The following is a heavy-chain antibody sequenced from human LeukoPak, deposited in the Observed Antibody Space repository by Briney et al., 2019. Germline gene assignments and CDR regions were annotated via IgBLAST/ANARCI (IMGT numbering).Heavy chain of an antibody. Sequence: PGGSLRLSCAASGFTFSDYYMTWIRQAPGKGLEWVSYISSSGSIIYYADSVKGRFIISRDNAKNSLYLQMNRLRAEDTAVYFCARVGYDSSGRFDYWGQGTLVTVSP. CDR3: ARVGYDSSGRFDY. CDR2: ISSSGSII. V-gene: IGHV3-11*04. D-gene: IGHD3-22*01. CDR1: GFTFSDYY. J-gene: IGHJ4*02.